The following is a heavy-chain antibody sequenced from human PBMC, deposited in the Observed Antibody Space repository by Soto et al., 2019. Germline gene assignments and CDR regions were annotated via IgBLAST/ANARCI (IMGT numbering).Heavy chain of an antibody. J-gene: IGHJ4*02. V-gene: IGHV3-21*01. D-gene: IGHD6-13*01. CDR1: GFTFSSYS. CDR2: ISSSSSYI. Sequence: EVQLVESGGGLVKPGGSLRLSCAASGFTFSSYSMNWVRQAPGKGLEWVSSISSSSSYIYYADSVKGRFTISRDNAKKSLYLRINSLRAGDTAVYCCASVRQELVDGGSDYWGQGTLVTLSS. CDR3: ASVRQELVDGGSDY.